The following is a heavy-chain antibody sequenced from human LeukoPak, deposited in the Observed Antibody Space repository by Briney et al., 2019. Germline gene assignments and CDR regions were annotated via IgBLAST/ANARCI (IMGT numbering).Heavy chain of an antibody. J-gene: IGHJ3*02. CDR1: GFTFSSYS. CDR2: ISSSSSYI. Sequence: GGSLRLSCAASGFTFSSYSMNWVRQAPGKGLERVSSISSSSSYIYYADSVKGRFTISRDNAKNSLYLQMNSLRAEDTAVYYCARGPPVLGYCSGGSCYSDAFDIWGQGTMVTVSS. V-gene: IGHV3-21*01. D-gene: IGHD2-15*01. CDR3: ARGPPVLGYCSGGSCYSDAFDI.